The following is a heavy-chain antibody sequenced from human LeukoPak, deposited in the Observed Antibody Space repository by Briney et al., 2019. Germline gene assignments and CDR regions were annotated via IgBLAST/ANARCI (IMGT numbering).Heavy chain of an antibody. V-gene: IGHV3-23*01. Sequence: PPGGSLRLSCAASGFTFSNHGMNWVRQASGKGLEWVSGISPRGDITYYADSVKGRFTISRDNAKNSLYLQMNSLRAEDTAVYYCARDSTVVVITTPNAFDIWGQGTMATVSS. CDR1: GFTFSNHG. CDR2: ISPRGDIT. CDR3: ARDSTVVVITTPNAFDI. D-gene: IGHD3-22*01. J-gene: IGHJ3*02.